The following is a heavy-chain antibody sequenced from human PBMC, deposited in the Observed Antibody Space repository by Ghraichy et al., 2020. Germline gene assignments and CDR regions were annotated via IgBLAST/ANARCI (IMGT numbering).Heavy chain of an antibody. V-gene: IGHV3-48*02. D-gene: IGHD6-19*01. CDR2: VSGSSSSV. Sequence: GGSLRLSCAASGFTFSSYAMNWVRQAPGNGLEWVSYVSGSSSSVYYADSVKGRFTISRDNAKNSLYLQMDSLRDEDTAVYYCARDATSSAWGFDYWGQGALVTVSS. J-gene: IGHJ4*02. CDR1: GFTFSSYA. CDR3: ARDATSSAWGFDY.